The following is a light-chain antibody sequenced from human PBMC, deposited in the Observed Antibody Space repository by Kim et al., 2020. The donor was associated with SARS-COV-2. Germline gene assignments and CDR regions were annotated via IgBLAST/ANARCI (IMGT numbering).Light chain of an antibody. CDR1: QDIRNY. Sequence: DIQLTQSPSSLSASVGDRVTITCRANQDIRNYLAWYQKKPGKAPKLMIYLASTLQSGVPSRFSGSGYGTDFTLTISSLQPEDVATYYSQRYNSAPVTSGPGTQVDIK. V-gene: IGKV1-27*01. J-gene: IGKJ3*01. CDR3: QRYNSAPVT. CDR2: LAS.